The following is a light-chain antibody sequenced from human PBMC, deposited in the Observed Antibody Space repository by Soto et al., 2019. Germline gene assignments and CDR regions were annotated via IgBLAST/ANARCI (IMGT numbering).Light chain of an antibody. J-gene: IGLJ2*01. CDR2: EVS. Sequence: QSVLTQPASVSGSPGQSITISCIGTSSDVGSYNLVSWYQQHPGKAPKVLIYEVSERPSGVSNRFSGSKSGNTASLTISGLQAEDEAEYYCCSYAGSRTHVIFGGGTKLTVL. CDR3: CSYAGSRTHVI. V-gene: IGLV2-23*02. CDR1: SSDVGSYNL.